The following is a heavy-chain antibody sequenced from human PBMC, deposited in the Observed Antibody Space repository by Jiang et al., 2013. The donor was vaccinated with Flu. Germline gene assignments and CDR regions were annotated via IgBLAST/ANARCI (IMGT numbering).Heavy chain of an antibody. J-gene: IGHJ3*02. CDR3: VRDASVYCGGDCFDAFDI. CDR1: GFTFSIYE. V-gene: IGHV3-48*03. D-gene: IGHD2-21*02. CDR2: ISSSGSTL. Sequence: GLVQPGGSLRLSCAASGFTFSIYELSWVRQAPGKGLEWVSYISSSGSTLYYADSVRGRFTISRDNAKNSLFLQMNSLRGEDTAVYYCVRDASVYCGGDCFDAFDIWGQGTMVTVSS.